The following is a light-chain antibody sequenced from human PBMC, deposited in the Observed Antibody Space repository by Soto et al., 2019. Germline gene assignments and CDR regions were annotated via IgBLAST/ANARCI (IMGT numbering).Light chain of an antibody. CDR1: SSNIGAGYD. CDR2: GNS. CDR3: QSYDSSLSGSRV. Sequence: QLVLTQPPSVSGAPGQRVTISCTGSSSNIGAGYDVHWYQQLPGTAPKLLIYGNSNRPSGVPDRFSGSKSGTSASLAITGLQAEDEADYYCQSYDSSLSGSRVFGTWTKLTFL. V-gene: IGLV1-40*01. J-gene: IGLJ1*01.